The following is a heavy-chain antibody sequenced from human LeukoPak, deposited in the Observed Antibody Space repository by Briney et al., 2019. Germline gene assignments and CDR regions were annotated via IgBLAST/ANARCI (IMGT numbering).Heavy chain of an antibody. CDR3: ARVDVDTAMVTRRYYDYGMDV. D-gene: IGHD5-18*01. Sequence: SVTVSCKASGGTFSSYTISWVRQAPGQGLEWMGKIIHILGIANYAQEFQGRATITADKCTSTAYMELSSLRSEDTAVYYCARVDVDTAMVTRRYYDYGMDVWGQGTTVTVSS. CDR1: GGTFSSYT. CDR2: IIHILGIA. J-gene: IGHJ6*02. V-gene: IGHV1-69*02.